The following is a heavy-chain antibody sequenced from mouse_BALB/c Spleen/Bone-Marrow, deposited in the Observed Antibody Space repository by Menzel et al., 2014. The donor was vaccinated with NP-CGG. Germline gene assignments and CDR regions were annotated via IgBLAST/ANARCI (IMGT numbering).Heavy chain of an antibody. J-gene: IGHJ4*01. Sequence: VQLKESGAEPVKPGASVKLSCTASGFNIKDTYMHWVKQRPEQGLEWIGRIDPANGNTKYDPKFQGKATITADTSSNTAYLQLSSLTSEDTAVYYCARYGNYCYAMDYWGQGTSVTVSS. D-gene: IGHD2-1*01. CDR2: IDPANGNT. CDR3: ARYGNYCYAMDY. CDR1: GFNIKDTY. V-gene: IGHV14-3*02.